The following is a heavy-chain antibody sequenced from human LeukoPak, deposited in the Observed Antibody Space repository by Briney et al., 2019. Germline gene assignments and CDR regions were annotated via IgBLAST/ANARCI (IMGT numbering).Heavy chain of an antibody. J-gene: IGHJ3*02. D-gene: IGHD3-3*01. CDR2: IYTSGST. Sequence: SETLSLTCTVSGGSISSYYWSWIRQPAGKGLEWIGRIYTSGSTNYNPSLKSRVTISVDTSKNQFSLKLSSVTAADTAVYYCARDSITIFGSFKGAFDIWGQGTMVTVSS. CDR3: ARDSITIFGSFKGAFDI. CDR1: GGSISSYY. V-gene: IGHV4-4*07.